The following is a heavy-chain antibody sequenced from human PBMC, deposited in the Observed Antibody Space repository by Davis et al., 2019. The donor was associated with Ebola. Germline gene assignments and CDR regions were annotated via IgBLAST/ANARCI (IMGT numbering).Heavy chain of an antibody. Sequence: GESLKISCAASGFTFRNYWMSWVRQAPGKGLEWVANVNLDGSERYYMDSVKGRFTISRDNADNSLFLQMNSLRADDTAVYYCARDKRDYYDRSGYYTTYYFDYWGQGTPVTVSS. CDR1: GFTFRNYW. J-gene: IGHJ4*02. CDR2: VNLDGSER. V-gene: IGHV3-7*01. CDR3: ARDKRDYYDRSGYYTTYYFDY. D-gene: IGHD3-22*01.